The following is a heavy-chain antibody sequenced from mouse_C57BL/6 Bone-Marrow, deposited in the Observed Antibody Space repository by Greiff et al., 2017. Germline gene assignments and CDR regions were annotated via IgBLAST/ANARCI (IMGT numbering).Heavy chain of an antibody. D-gene: IGHD2-10*01. V-gene: IGHV14-2*01. CDR3: ARSPTGGYYFGC. J-gene: IGHJ2*01. CDR2: IDPADGET. CDR1: GFNINDYY. Sequence: EVQLQQSGAELVKPGASVKLSCTASGFNINDYYMHWVKQRPEQGLEWIGRIDPADGETKYAPKFQGKATITADTSSNTAYLQLSSLTSEDTAVYYWARSPTGGYYFGCWGQGTTLTVSS.